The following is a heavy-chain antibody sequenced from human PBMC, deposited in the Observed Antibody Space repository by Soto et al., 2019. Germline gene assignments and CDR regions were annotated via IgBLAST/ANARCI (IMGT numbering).Heavy chain of an antibody. CDR1: GFTFSSYA. CDR3: AKNGYFDL. D-gene: IGHD1-1*01. V-gene: IGHV3-23*01. J-gene: IGHJ2*01. CDR2: ISGSGGST. Sequence: GESLKISCAASGFTFSSYAMSWVRQAPGKGLEWVSAISGSGGSTYYVDSVKGRFTISRDNSKNTLYLQMNSLRAEDTAVYYCAKNGYFDLWGRGTLVTVSS.